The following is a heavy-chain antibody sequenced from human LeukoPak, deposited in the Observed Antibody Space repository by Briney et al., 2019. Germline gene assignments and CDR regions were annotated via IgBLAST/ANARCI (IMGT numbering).Heavy chain of an antibody. Sequence: ASVKVSCKASGYTFTSYGISWVRQAPGQGLEWMGWINPNSGGTNYAQKFQGRVTMTRDTSISTAYMELSRLRSDDTAVYYCASGYSYGYTGYWGQGTLVTVSS. D-gene: IGHD5-18*01. CDR1: GYTFTSYG. CDR2: INPNSGGT. J-gene: IGHJ4*02. CDR3: ASGYSYGYTGY. V-gene: IGHV1-2*02.